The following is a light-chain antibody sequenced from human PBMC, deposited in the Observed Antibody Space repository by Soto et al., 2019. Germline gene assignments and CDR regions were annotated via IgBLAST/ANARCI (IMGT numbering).Light chain of an antibody. J-gene: IGKJ4*01. CDR3: QQYNNWPPELT. Sequence: EIFMTHSPATLSVSPGERATLSCRASQSVSSNLAWYQQKPGQAPRLLIYGASTRATGIPARFSGSGSGTEFTLTISSLQSEDFAVYYCQQYNNWPPELTFGGGTKVDIK. CDR1: QSVSSN. CDR2: GAS. V-gene: IGKV3-15*01.